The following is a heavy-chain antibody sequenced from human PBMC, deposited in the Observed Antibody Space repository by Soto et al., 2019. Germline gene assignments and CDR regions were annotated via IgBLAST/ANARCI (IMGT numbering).Heavy chain of an antibody. V-gene: IGHV4-4*02. CDR1: SGSISSSNW. CDR3: ATTVKYCSGGNCYPYYYYYMDV. J-gene: IGHJ6*03. Sequence: QVQLQESGPRLVKPSGTLSLTCAVSSGSISSSNWWSWVRQPPGKGLEWIGEIYHSGSTNYNPSLKSRVTISVDKSKNQFSLKLSSVAAADTAVYYCATTVKYCSGGNCYPYYYYYMDVWGKGTTVTVSS. D-gene: IGHD2-15*01. CDR2: IYHSGST.